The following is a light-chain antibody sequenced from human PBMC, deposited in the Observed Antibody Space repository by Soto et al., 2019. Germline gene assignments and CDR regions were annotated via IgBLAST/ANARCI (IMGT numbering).Light chain of an antibody. CDR2: TND. Sequence: QTVVTQPPSASGTPGQRVTISCSGSSSNIGSNYVYWYQQLPGTAPKLLIYTNDQRPSGVPDRFSGSKSGTSASLAISGLRFEDEADYYCAAWDDSLRGWVFGGGTKLTVL. CDR1: SSNIGSNY. J-gene: IGLJ3*02. CDR3: AAWDDSLRGWV. V-gene: IGLV1-47*02.